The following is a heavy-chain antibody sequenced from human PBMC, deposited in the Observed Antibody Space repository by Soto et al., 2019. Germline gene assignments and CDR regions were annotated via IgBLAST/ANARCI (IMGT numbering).Heavy chain of an antibody. J-gene: IGHJ5*02. CDR1: GYTFTDYY. D-gene: IGHD6-6*01. Sequence: ASVKVSCKASGYTFTDYYMEWVRQAPGQGPEWMGWINLNSGDTNFAQQFQGRVTMTRDTSITTAYMDLTRLTSDDTAVYYCARARPPFNWFDRWGQGTLVTVSS. CDR2: INLNSGDT. CDR3: ARARPPFNWFDR. V-gene: IGHV1-2*02.